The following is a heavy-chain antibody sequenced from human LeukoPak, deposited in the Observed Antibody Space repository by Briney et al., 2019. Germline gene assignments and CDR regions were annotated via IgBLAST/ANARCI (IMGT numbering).Heavy chain of an antibody. CDR1: GYSFTSYW. J-gene: IGHJ3*02. V-gene: IGHV5-51*01. CDR3: ASSNTSCYLHSCAFDI. CDR2: IYPGDSDA. D-gene: IGHD2-2*01. Sequence: GESLKISCKGSGYSFTSYWIGWVRQMPGKGLEWMGIIYPGDSDARYSPSFQGQVTVSADKSISTAYLQWSSLKASDTAMYYCASSNTSCYLHSCAFDIWGQGTMVTVSS.